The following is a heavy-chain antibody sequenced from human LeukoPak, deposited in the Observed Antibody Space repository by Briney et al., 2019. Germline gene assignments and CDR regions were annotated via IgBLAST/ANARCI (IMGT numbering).Heavy chain of an antibody. J-gene: IGHJ5*02. V-gene: IGHV4-34*01. D-gene: IGHD3-22*01. CDR1: GGSFSGYY. Sequence: KPSETLSLTCAVYGGSFSGYYWSWIRQPPGKGLEWIGEINHSGSTNYNPSLKSRVTISVDTSKNQFSLKLSSVTAADTAVYYCARHSPFDYDSSGYYGGPWGQGTLVTVSS. CDR3: ARHSPFDYDSSGYYGGP. CDR2: INHSGST.